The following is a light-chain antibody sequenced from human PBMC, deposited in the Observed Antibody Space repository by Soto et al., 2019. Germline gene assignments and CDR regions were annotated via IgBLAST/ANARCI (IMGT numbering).Light chain of an antibody. CDR1: SSDVGVYNY. V-gene: IGLV2-14*01. Sequence: QSVLTQPASVSGSPGQSITISCTGTSSDVGVYNYVSWYQQHPGKAPKLMIYDVSNRPSGVSNRFSGSKSGNTASLTISGLQAEDEADYYCNSYTSSRTYVFGTGTKVTVL. CDR2: DVS. CDR3: NSYTSSRTYV. J-gene: IGLJ1*01.